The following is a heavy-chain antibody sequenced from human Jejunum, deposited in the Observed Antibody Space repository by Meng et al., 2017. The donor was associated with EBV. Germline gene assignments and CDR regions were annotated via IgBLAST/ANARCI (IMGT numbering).Heavy chain of an antibody. J-gene: IGHJ4*02. CDR2: TSTDNGNT. CDR1: GYTLSDFG. D-gene: IGHD4-17*01. Sequence: QVLLVQSGTEVKEPGASVKRSCKASGYTLSDFGITWVRQVPGQGLEWMGWTSTDNGNTNSAQKFQGRVTMTTDTSTSTAYMELRSLRSDDTAIYYCARCGAAVTMYFDWWGQGTLVTVSS. CDR3: ARCGAAVTMYFDW. V-gene: IGHV1-18*04.